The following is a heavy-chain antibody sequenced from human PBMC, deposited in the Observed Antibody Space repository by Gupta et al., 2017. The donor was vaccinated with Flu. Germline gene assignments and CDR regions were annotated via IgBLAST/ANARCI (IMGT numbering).Heavy chain of an antibody. CDR1: GFTFSDYY. V-gene: IGHV3-11*01. D-gene: IGHD2-21*02. J-gene: IGHJ4*02. CDR2: IGSGAYAI. Sequence: QVQLVESGGGLVKPGGSLRLSCAASGFTFSDYYMTWIRQAPGKGLEWVSYIGSGAYAIPYTDSVKGRFTIDRDHAANLLYRQMDSRTVGDTGVSVGARDFSDDLGGHDHWGQGTLVTVS. CDR3: ARDFSDDLGGHDH.